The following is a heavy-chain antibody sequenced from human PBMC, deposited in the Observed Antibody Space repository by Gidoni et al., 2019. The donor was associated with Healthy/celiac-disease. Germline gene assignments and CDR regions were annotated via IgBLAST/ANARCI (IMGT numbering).Heavy chain of an antibody. Sequence: QLQLQESVPGLVQPSETLSLTCTFSVCSIRSSSYYWGWIRQPPGKGLEWIGSIYYSGSTYYNPSLKSRVTISVDTSKNQFSLKLSSVTAADTAVYYCARIRAAATIWFDPWGQGTLVTVSS. D-gene: IGHD6-13*01. V-gene: IGHV4-39*01. CDR1: VCSIRSSSYY. J-gene: IGHJ5*02. CDR2: IYYSGST. CDR3: ARIRAAATIWFDP.